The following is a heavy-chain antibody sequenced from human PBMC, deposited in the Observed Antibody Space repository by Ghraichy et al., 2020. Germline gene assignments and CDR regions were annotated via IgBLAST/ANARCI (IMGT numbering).Heavy chain of an antibody. Sequence: SCTVSGVSISSYYWSWIRQPPGKGLEWIGYIYYSGYINYNPSLMSRVTVSVDTSKNQFSLKLSSVTAADTAVYYCARGGAYCGGDCYPGVYYYYYMDVWGKGTTVTVSS. D-gene: IGHD2-21*01. CDR3: ARGGAYCGGDCYPGVYYYYYMDV. V-gene: IGHV4-59*01. CDR1: GVSISSYY. CDR2: IYYSGYI. J-gene: IGHJ6*03.